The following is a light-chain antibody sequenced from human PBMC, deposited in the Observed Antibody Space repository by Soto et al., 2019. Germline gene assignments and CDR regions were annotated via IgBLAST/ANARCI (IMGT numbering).Light chain of an antibody. Sequence: QSALTQPASVSGSPGQSITISCTGTSSDVGGYNYVSWYQQHPGKAPKLMIYDVSDRPSGVSNRFSGSKSGNTASLTISGLQAEAEADYYCSSYTSSSTRVFGTGTKLTVL. CDR2: DVS. CDR1: SSDVGGYNY. CDR3: SSYTSSSTRV. J-gene: IGLJ1*01. V-gene: IGLV2-14*03.